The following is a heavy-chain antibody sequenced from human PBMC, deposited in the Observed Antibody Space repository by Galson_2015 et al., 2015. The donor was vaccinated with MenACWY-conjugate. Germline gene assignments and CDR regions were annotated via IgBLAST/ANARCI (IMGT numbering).Heavy chain of an antibody. CDR1: GFTFSTYA. CDR3: AKQPSTVTTESSWHWYFDL. Sequence: TLRLSCAASGFTFSTYAMSWVRQAPGKGLEWVSSISRSGRTTYYADSVKGRFTISRDNSKNTLYLQMNSLRAEDPAVYYCAKQPSTVTTESSWHWYFDLWGRGTLVTVSS. CDR2: ISRSGRTT. D-gene: IGHD4-17*01. V-gene: IGHV3-23*01. J-gene: IGHJ2*01.